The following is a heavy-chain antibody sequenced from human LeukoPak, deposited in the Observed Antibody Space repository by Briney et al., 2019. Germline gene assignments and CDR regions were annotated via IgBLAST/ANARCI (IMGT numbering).Heavy chain of an antibody. D-gene: IGHD3-10*01. CDR3: ATDGSMVRGVPALGY. CDR2: FDPEDGET. V-gene: IGHV1-24*01. Sequence: ASVKVSCKVSGYTLTESSMHWVRQAPGKGLEWMGGFDPEDGETIYAQKFQGRVTMTEDTSTDTAYMELSSLRSEDTAVYYCATDGSMVRGVPALGYWGQGTLVTVSS. CDR1: GYTLTESS. J-gene: IGHJ4*02.